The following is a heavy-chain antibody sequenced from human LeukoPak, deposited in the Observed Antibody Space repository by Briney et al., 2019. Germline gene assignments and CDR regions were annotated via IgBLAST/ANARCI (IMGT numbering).Heavy chain of an antibody. CDR3: AREGSGSDYYYYYMDV. CDR1: GFTFDDYG. J-gene: IGHJ6*03. Sequence: GGSLRLSCAASGFTFDDYGMSWVRQAPGKGLEWVSGINWNGGSTGYADSVKGRFTISRDNAENSLYLQMNSLRAEDTALYYCAREGSGSDYYYYYMDVWGKGTTVTVSS. CDR2: INWNGGST. V-gene: IGHV3-20*04. D-gene: IGHD6-19*01.